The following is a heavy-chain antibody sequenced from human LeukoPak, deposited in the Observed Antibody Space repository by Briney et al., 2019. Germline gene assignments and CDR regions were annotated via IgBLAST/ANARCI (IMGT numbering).Heavy chain of an antibody. CDR2: ISSSSSYI. CDR3: ARAGPLRPDRDYYYYTDV. V-gene: IGHV3-21*01. Sequence: GGSLRLSCAASGFTFSSYSMNWVRQAPGKGLEWVSSISSSSSYIYYADSVKGRFTISRDNAKNSLYLQMNSLRAEDTAVYYCARAGPLRPDRDYYYYTDVWGKGTTVTVSS. D-gene: IGHD6-25*01. CDR1: GFTFSSYS. J-gene: IGHJ6*03.